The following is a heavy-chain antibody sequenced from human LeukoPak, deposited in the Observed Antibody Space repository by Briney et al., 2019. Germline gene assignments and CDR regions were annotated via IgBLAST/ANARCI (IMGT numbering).Heavy chain of an antibody. CDR3: ASTQVDGKAFDI. J-gene: IGHJ3*02. D-gene: IGHD6-19*01. CDR1: GFTFSSYS. Sequence: GGSLRLSCAASGFTFSSYSMNWVRQAPGKGLEWFSSISSSSSYIYYADSVKGRFTISRDNAKNSLYLQMNRLRAEDTAVYYCASTQVDGKAFDIWGQGTMVTVSS. CDR2: ISSSSSYI. V-gene: IGHV3-21*01.